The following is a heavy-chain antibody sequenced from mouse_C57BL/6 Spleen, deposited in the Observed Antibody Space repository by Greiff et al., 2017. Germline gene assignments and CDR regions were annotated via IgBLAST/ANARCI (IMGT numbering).Heavy chain of an antibody. CDR3: ARGDDGSSYEFAY. J-gene: IGHJ3*01. CDR2: IDPSDSET. D-gene: IGHD1-1*01. V-gene: IGHV1-52*01. CDR1: GYTFTSYW. Sequence: QVQLQQPGAELVRPGSSVKLSCKASGYTFTSYWMHWVKQRPIQGLEWIGNIDPSDSETHYNQKFKDKATLTVDKSSSTAYMQLSSLTSKDSAVYDCARGDDGSSYEFAYWGQGTLVTVSA.